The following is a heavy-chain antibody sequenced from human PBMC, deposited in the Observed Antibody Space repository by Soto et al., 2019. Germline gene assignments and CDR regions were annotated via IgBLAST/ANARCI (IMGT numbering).Heavy chain of an antibody. CDR2: INHSGST. CDR3: ARVPKKVLRSVGYYYYYGMDV. V-gene: IGHV4-34*01. CDR1: GGSFSGYY. D-gene: IGHD1-26*01. J-gene: IGHJ6*02. Sequence: SETLSLTCAVYGGSFSGYYWSWIRQPPGKGLEWIGEINHSGSTNYNPSLKSRVTISVDTSKNQFSLKLSSVTAADTAVYYCARVPKKVLRSVGYYYYYGMDVRGQGTTVTVSS.